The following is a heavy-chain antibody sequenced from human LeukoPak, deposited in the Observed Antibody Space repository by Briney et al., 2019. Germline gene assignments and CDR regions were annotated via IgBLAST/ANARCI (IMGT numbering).Heavy chain of an antibody. CDR1: GGSFSGYY. CDR2: INHSGST. J-gene: IGHJ5*02. Sequence: SETLSLACAVYGGSFSGYYWSWIRQPPGKGLEWIGEINHSGSTNYNPSLESRVTISVDTSKNQFSLKLSSVTAADTAVYYCARVLLWFGESWGWFDPWGQGTLVTVSS. V-gene: IGHV4-34*01. D-gene: IGHD3-10*01. CDR3: ARVLLWFGESWGWFDP.